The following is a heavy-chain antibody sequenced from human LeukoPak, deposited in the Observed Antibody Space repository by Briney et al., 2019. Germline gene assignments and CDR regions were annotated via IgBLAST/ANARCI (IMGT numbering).Heavy chain of an antibody. CDR1: GFTFSHYA. J-gene: IGHJ4*02. Sequence: GGSLRLSCAASGFTFSHYAMSWVRQAPGKGLEWVSIITFDGGNTYYSSVKGRFTISRDNSKNTLCLQMSSLGAEDTAVYYCTRTHINGWCFDSWGQGTLVTVSS. CDR2: ITFDGGNT. V-gene: IGHV3-23*01. CDR3: TRTHINGWCFDS. D-gene: IGHD6-19*01.